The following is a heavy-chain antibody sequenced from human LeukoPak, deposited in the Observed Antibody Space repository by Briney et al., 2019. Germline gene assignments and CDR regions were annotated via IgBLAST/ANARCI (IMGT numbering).Heavy chain of an antibody. V-gene: IGHV4-59*08. J-gene: IGHJ3*02. D-gene: IGHD3-22*01. CDR2: IYYSGST. Sequence: SETLSLTCTVSGGSLSSYYWSWIRQPPGKGLEWIGYIYYSGSTNYNPSLKSRVTISVDTSKNQFSLKLSSVTAADTAVYYCARHLDSSDYEVAFDIWGQGTMVTVSS. CDR3: ARHLDSSDYEVAFDI. CDR1: GGSLSSYY.